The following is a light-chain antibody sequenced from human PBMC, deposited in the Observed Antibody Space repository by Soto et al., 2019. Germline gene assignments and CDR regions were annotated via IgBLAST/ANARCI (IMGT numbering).Light chain of an antibody. Sequence: QSVLTQPASVSGSPGQSITISCTGTSSDIGTYKYVSWYQQQPGKAPKLMIYQVTNRPSGVSNRFSGSRSGNTASLTISGLQAEDEADYYCSSYTDSSNYVFGTGTKVTVL. CDR1: SSDIGTYKY. CDR2: QVT. CDR3: SSYTDSSNYV. J-gene: IGLJ1*01. V-gene: IGLV2-14*01.